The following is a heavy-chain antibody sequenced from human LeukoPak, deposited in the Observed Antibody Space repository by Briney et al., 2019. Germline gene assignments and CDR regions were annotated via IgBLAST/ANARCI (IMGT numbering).Heavy chain of an antibody. J-gene: IGHJ4*02. CDR2: IYSSGST. V-gene: IGHV4-4*09. Sequence: SETLSLTCTVSVGSISGYYWSWIRQPPGKGLEWIGYIYSSGSTTYNSSLKSRVTISVDTSKNQFSLKLSSVTAADTAVYYCARRAAAENYFDYWGQGTLVTVSS. CDR3: ARRAAAENYFDY. CDR1: VGSISGYY. D-gene: IGHD6-25*01.